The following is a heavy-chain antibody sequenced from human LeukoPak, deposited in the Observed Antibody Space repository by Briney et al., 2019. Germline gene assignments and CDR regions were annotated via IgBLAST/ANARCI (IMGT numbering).Heavy chain of an antibody. D-gene: IGHD3-22*01. CDR1: GGSISSGDYY. CDR3: ARGAIDDSSGYPEYFQH. CDR2: IYYSGST. V-gene: IGHV4-30-4*01. Sequence: SQTLSLTCTVSGGSISSGDYYWSWIRQPPGKGLEWIGYIYYSGSTYYNPSLKSRVTISVDTSKNQFSLKLSSVTAADTAVYYCARGAIDDSSGYPEYFQHWGQGTLVTVSS. J-gene: IGHJ1*01.